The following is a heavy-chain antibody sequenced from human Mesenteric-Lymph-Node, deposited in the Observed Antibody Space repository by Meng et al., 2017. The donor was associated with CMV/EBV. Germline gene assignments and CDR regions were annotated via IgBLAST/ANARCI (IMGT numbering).Heavy chain of an antibody. CDR3: ARDLPNHYFSLDY. CDR2: INPNTGGT. V-gene: IGHV1-2*02. D-gene: IGHD3-16*01. J-gene: IGHJ4*02. CDR1: GGTFSSYT. Sequence: ASVKVSCKASGGTFSSYTISWVRQAPGQGLEWMGWINPNTGGTNYAQKFEGSVTMTRDTSISTAYMELNWLRSDDTAVYYCARDLPNHYFSLDYWGQGTLVTVSS.